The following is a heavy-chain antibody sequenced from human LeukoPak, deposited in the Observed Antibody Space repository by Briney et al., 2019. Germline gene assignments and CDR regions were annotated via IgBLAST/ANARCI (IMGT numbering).Heavy chain of an antibody. D-gene: IGHD1-26*01. V-gene: IGHV5-51*01. Sequence: GESLKFSCQGSGYRFTSYWIGWVGQMPGKGLEWMGIIYPGDSDTTYSPSFQGQVTISAEKSISTAYLQWSSLKASDTAMYYCARLAIVRLFDYWGQGTLVTVSS. CDR3: ARLAIVRLFDY. CDR2: IYPGDSDT. J-gene: IGHJ4*02. CDR1: GYRFTSYW.